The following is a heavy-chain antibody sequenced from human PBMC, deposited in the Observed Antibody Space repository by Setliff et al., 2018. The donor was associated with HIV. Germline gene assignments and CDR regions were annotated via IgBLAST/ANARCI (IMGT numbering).Heavy chain of an antibody. Sequence: SETLSLTCTVSGGSISSYYWSWIRQPPGKGLEWIGYIYYSGSTNYKPSLKSRVSISVDTSKNQFSLKLSSVTAADTAVYYCARMSCSDQTCYFFDFWGQGALVTVS. V-gene: IGHV4-59*01. CDR1: GGSISSYY. CDR2: IYYSGST. CDR3: ARMSCSDQTCYFFDF. D-gene: IGHD3-10*01. J-gene: IGHJ4*02.